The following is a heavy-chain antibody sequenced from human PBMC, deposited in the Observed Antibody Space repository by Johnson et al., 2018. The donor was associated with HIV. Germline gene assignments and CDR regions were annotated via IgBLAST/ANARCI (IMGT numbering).Heavy chain of an antibody. D-gene: IGHD3-22*01. CDR3: ARGGARSSGYYSAFDI. Sequence: QVQLVESGGGVVQPGRSLRLSCAASGFTFTSYTMHWVRQAPGKGLEWVALISYDGGDTWYADSVKGRFTVSRDNSKNTLYLQMNSLRAEDTAVYYCARGGARSSGYYSAFDIWGQGTMVTVSS. CDR1: GFTFTSYT. V-gene: IGHV3-30-3*01. J-gene: IGHJ3*02. CDR2: ISYDGGDT.